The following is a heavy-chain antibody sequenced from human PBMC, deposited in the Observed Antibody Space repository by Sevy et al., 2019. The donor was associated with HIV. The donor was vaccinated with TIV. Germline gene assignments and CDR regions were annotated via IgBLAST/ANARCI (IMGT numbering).Heavy chain of an antibody. CDR2: IYSGGST. CDR1: GFTVSSNY. J-gene: IGHJ4*02. CDR3: ARGYGSGSTESRYYFDY. V-gene: IGHV3-53*01. Sequence: GGSLRLSCAASGFTVSSNYMSWVRQAPGKGLEWVSVIYSGGSTYYADSVKGRFTISRDNSKNTLYLQMNSLRAEDTAVYYCARGYGSGSTESRYYFDYWGQGTLVTVSS. D-gene: IGHD3-10*01.